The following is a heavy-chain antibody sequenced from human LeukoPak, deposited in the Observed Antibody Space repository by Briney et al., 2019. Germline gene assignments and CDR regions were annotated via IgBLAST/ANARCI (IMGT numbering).Heavy chain of an antibody. D-gene: IGHD2-15*01. Sequence: GESLKISCKGSGYSFTSYWISWVRQMPGKGLEWMGRIDPSDSYTNYSPSFQGHVTISAGKSISTAYLQWSSLKASDTAMYYCARSGIDWFDPWGQGTLVTVSS. V-gene: IGHV5-10-1*01. J-gene: IGHJ5*02. CDR3: ARSGIDWFDP. CDR1: GYSFTSYW. CDR2: IDPSDSYT.